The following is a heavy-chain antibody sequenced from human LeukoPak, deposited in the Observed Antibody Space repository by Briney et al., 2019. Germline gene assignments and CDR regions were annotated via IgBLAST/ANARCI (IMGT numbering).Heavy chain of an antibody. CDR1: GGSIISDNYY. V-gene: IGHV4-61*02. J-gene: IGHJ6*03. D-gene: IGHD3-3*01. Sequence: SQTLSLTCTVSGGSIISDNYYWSWIRQPAGKGLEWIGRIYTSGSTNYNPSLKSRVTISVDTSKNQFSLKLSSVTAADTAVYYCARMGRDGVADVWGKGTTVTVS. CDR2: IYTSGST. CDR3: ARMGRDGVADV.